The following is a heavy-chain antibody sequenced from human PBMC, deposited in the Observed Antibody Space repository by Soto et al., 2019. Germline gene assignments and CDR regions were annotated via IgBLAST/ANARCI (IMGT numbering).Heavy chain of an antibody. J-gene: IGHJ4*02. D-gene: IGHD2-21*01. V-gene: IGHV3-66*01. CDR2: IYNDGGT. Sequence: GGSLRLSCAVSEFTVSNNFMSWVRQAPGKGLEWVSVIYNDGGTDYADSVKGRVTISRDNAKNTLYLHMNSLRAEDTAVYYCVRDMQLWRLDSWGQGTLVTVS. CDR1: EFTVSNNF. CDR3: VRDMQLWRLDS.